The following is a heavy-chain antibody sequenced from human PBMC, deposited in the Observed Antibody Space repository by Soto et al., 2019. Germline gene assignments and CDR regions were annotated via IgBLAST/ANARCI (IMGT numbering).Heavy chain of an antibody. J-gene: IGHJ4*02. D-gene: IGHD4-17*01. V-gene: IGHV4-59*01. Sequence: PSETLSLTCTVSGDSISSYYWSWIRQPPGKGLEWIGYIYYSGSTNYNPSLKSRVTISVDTSKNQFSLKLSSVTAADTAVYYCARSHGDYGAYWSQGTLVTVSS. CDR1: GDSISSYY. CDR2: IYYSGST. CDR3: ARSHGDYGAY.